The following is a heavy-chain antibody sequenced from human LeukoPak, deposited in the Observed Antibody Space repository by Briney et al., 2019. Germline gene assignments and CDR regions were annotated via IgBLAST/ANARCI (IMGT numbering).Heavy chain of an antibody. CDR2: INTDGSST. D-gene: IGHD2-8*01. J-gene: IGHJ4*02. CDR3: AKDHCTNGVCYGWIDY. CDR1: GFTFSSYW. Sequence: GGSLRLSCAASGFTFSSYWMHWVRQAPGKGLVWVSRINTDGSSTSYADSVKGRFTISRDNAKNTLYLQMNSLRAEDTAVYYCAKDHCTNGVCYGWIDYWGQGTLVTVSS. V-gene: IGHV3-74*01.